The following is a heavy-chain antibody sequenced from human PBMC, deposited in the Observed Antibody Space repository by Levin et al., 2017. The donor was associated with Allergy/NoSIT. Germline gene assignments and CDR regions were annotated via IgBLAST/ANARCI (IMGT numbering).Heavy chain of an antibody. Sequence: GGSLRLSCAASGFTFSSYGMHWVRQAPGKGLEWVAIISYDGSNKYYADSVKGRFTISRDNSKNTLYLQMNSLRAEDTAVYYCAKNWLQLWYFDYWGQGTLVTVSS. J-gene: IGHJ4*02. CDR3: AKNWLQLWYFDY. D-gene: IGHD5-24*01. V-gene: IGHV3-30*18. CDR2: ISYDGSNK. CDR1: GFTFSSYG.